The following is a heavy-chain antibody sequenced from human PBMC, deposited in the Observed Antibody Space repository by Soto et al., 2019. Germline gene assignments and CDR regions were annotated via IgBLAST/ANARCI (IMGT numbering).Heavy chain of an antibody. D-gene: IGHD3-9*01. Sequence: ASVKVSCKVSGYTLTELSMHWVRQAPGKGLEWMGGFDPEDGETIYAQKFQGRVTMTEDTSTDTAYMELSSLRSEDTAVYYCATAANEDFDWQPDAFEIWGQGTMVTVSS. V-gene: IGHV1-24*01. J-gene: IGHJ3*02. CDR1: GYTLTELS. CDR3: ATAANEDFDWQPDAFEI. CDR2: FDPEDGET.